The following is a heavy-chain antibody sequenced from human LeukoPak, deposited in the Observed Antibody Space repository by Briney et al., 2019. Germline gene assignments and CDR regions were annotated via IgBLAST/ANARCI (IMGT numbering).Heavy chain of an antibody. V-gene: IGHV1-2*02. J-gene: IGHJ3*02. Sequence: ASVKVSCKASGYTFTGYYMHWVRLAPGQGLEWMGWINPNSGGTNYAQKFQGRVTMTRDTSISTAYMELSRLRSDDTAVYYCASPYQLLFESAFDIWGQGTMVTVSS. CDR3: ASPYQLLFESAFDI. CDR1: GYTFTGYY. CDR2: INPNSGGT. D-gene: IGHD2-2*01.